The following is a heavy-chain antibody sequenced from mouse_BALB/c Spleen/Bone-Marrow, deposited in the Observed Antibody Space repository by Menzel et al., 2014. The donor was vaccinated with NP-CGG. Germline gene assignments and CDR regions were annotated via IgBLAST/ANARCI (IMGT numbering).Heavy chain of an antibody. Sequence: EVQLVESGGGLVKPGGSLKLSCAASGFAFXSYDMSWVRQTPEKRLEWVATISSGGSYTYYPDSVKGRFTISRDNARNTLYLQMSSLRSEDTALYYCVRRVQLDYWGQGTTLTVSS. CDR3: VRRVQLDY. J-gene: IGHJ2*01. V-gene: IGHV5-9*02. CDR2: ISSGGSYT. CDR1: GFAFXSYD.